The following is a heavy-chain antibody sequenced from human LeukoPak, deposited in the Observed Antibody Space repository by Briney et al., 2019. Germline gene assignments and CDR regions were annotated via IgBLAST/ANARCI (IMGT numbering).Heavy chain of an antibody. CDR3: ARNGRLSGSDYQYYYYGMDV. V-gene: IGHV1-46*01. CDR2: INPSGGST. Sequence: ASVKVSCKASGYTFTSYYMHWVRQAPGQGLEWMGIINPSGGSTSYAQKFQGRVTMTRDTSTSTVYMALSSLRSEDTAVYYCARNGRLSGSDYQYYYYGMDVWGQGTTVTVSS. J-gene: IGHJ6*02. CDR1: GYTFTSYY. D-gene: IGHD1-26*01.